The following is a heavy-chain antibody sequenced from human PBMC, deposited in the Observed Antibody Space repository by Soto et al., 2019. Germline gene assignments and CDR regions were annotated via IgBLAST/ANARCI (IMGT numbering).Heavy chain of an antibody. Sequence: VGSLSLSWAASGCTCVTYARNWVLHAPGKGLEWVSAIRGSGDSPYYADSVKGRFTISRDNSKSTLYLQMSSLRADDTAVYYCEKEGNFDSSYDFWGQGTLATVSS. V-gene: IGHV3-23*01. CDR2: IRGSGDSP. J-gene: IGHJ4*02. CDR1: GCTCVTYA. CDR3: EKEGNFDSSYDF. D-gene: IGHD3-22*01.